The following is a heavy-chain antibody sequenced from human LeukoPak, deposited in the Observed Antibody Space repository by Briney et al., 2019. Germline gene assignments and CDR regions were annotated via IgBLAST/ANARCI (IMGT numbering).Heavy chain of an antibody. J-gene: IGHJ4*02. D-gene: IGHD3-10*01. CDR2: ICYSGST. CDR3: ARGITMVRGVPFFDY. Sequence: PSETLSLTCTVCVGFIRSCYWSWPRRSPGGGGEGIGYICYSGSTKYHPSLKSRVTISVDTSKNQFSLKLSSVTAADTAVYYCARGITMVRGVPFFDYWGQGTLVTVSS. CDR1: VGFIRSCY. V-gene: IGHV4-59*13.